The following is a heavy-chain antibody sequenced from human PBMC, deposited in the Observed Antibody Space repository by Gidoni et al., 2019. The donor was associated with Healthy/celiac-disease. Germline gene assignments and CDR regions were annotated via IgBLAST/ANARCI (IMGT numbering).Heavy chain of an antibody. CDR3: AKVGTDYGGNSARSDWFDP. V-gene: IGHV3-30*18. J-gene: IGHJ5*02. Sequence: QVQLVESGGGVVQPGRSLRLSCAASGFTFSSYGMHWVRQAPGKGLEWVAVISYDGSNKYYADSVKGRFTISRDNSKNTLYLQMNSLRAEDTAVYYCAKVGTDYGGNSARSDWFDPWGQGTLVTVSS. CDR1: GFTFSSYG. D-gene: IGHD4-17*01. CDR2: ISYDGSNK.